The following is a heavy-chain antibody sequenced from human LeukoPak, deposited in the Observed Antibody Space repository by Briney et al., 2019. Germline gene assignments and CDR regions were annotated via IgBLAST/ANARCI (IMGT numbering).Heavy chain of an antibody. CDR3: ARGYCSGGSCGSTYYYYGMDV. CDR1: GGSFSGYY. V-gene: IGHV4-34*01. J-gene: IGHJ6*04. CDR2: INHSGST. Sequence: SETLSLTCAVYGGSFSGYYWSWIRQPPGKGLEWIGEINHSGSTNYNPSFKSRVTISVDTSKNQFSLKLSSVTAADTAVYYCARGYCSGGSCGSTYYYYGMDVWGKGTTVTVSS. D-gene: IGHD2-15*01.